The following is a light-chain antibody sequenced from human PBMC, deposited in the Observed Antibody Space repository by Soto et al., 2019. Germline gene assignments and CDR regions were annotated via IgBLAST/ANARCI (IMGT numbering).Light chain of an antibody. CDR1: SSNIGAGYH. Sequence: QSVLTQPPSVSGAPGQRVTISCTGSSSNIGAGYHVHWYQQLPGTAPKLLIYGNSNRPSGVPDRFSGSKSGTSASLAITGLQAEDEADYYCQSYDSTLSGSMFGGGTKLPVL. CDR3: QSYDSTLSGSM. CDR2: GNS. V-gene: IGLV1-40*01. J-gene: IGLJ3*02.